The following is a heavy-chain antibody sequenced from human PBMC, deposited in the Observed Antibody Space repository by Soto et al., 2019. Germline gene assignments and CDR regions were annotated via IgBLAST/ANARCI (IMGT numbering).Heavy chain of an antibody. CDR3: ARACLGIGY. CDR1: GYTFTSYG. CDR2: INPYNGNT. V-gene: IGHV1-18*01. J-gene: IGHJ4*02. Sequence: QVQLVQSGAEVKKPGASVKVSCKASGYTFTSYGISWVRQAPGQGLEWMGWINPYNGNTNYAQKLQGRVTMTTGTSSNTADMELRSLRSDDTAVYYCARACLGIGYWGQGTLVTVSP. D-gene: IGHD3-16*01.